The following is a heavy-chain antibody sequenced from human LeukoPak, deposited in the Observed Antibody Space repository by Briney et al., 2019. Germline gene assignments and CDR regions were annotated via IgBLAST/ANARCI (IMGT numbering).Heavy chain of an antibody. D-gene: IGHD5-18*01. CDR1: GYTLTELS. Sequence: ASVKVSCKVSGYTLTELSMHWVRQAPGKGLEWMGGFDPEDGETIYAQKFQGRVTMTGDTSTDTAYMELSSLRSEDTAVYYCAMVDTAMVIQAEYFQHWGQGTLVTVSS. V-gene: IGHV1-24*01. CDR3: AMVDTAMVIQAEYFQH. J-gene: IGHJ1*01. CDR2: FDPEDGET.